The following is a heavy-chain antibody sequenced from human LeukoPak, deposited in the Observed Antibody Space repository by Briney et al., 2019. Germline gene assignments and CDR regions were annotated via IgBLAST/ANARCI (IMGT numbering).Heavy chain of an antibody. CDR2: ISSSGSSI. J-gene: IGHJ6*03. Sequence: GGSLRLSCAASGFTFSNYEMNWVRQAPGKGLEWVSNISSSGSSIYYGDSVKGRFTISRDNAKNTLFLQMDRLRAEDTAVYYCAREGENSSSFLGFYMDVWGKGTTVTVSS. CDR1: GFTFSNYE. CDR3: AREGENSSSFLGFYMDV. V-gene: IGHV3-48*03. D-gene: IGHD6-6*01.